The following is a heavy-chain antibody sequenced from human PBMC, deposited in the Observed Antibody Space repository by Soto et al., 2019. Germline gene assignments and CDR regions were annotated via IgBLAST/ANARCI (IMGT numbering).Heavy chain of an antibody. V-gene: IGHV4-4*02. CDR3: ARAREYQLLLGTYYYYYGMDV. CDR2: IYHSGST. D-gene: IGHD2-2*01. J-gene: IGHJ6*02. CDR1: GSSISSSNW. Sequence: PSETLSLTCAASGSSISSSNWWSKVRQPPEKGLEWIGEIYHSGSTNYNPSLKSLVTISVDKSKNQFSLKLSSVTAADTAVYYCARAREYQLLLGTYYYYYGMDVWRQGTTVTVSS.